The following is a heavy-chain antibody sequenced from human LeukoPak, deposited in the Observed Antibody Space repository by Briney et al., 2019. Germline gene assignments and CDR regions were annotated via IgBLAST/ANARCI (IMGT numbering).Heavy chain of an antibody. CDR3: ARDLKVRGVISNWFDP. J-gene: IGHJ5*02. D-gene: IGHD3-10*01. Sequence: GGSLRLSCAASGFTLSNSAMTWVRQTPGKGLEWVSSISGSAGSTHYADSAKGRFTISRDNAKNTLYLQMNSLRAEDTAVYYCARDLKVRGVISNWFDPWGQGTLVTVSS. CDR1: GFTLSNSA. V-gene: IGHV3-23*01. CDR2: ISGSAGST.